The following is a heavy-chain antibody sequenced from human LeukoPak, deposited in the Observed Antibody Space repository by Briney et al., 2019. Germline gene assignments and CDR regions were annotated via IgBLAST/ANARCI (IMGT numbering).Heavy chain of an antibody. V-gene: IGHV3-21*01. CDR2: ISSSSSYI. CDR1: GFTFSSYS. Sequence: PGGSLRLSCAASGFTFSSYSMNWVRQAPGKGLEWVSSISSSSSYIYYADSVKGRFTISRDNAKNSLYLQVNSLRAEDTAVYYCARDRSATMIVVVNSLGYWGQGTLVTVSS. D-gene: IGHD3-22*01. CDR3: ARDRSATMIVVVNSLGY. J-gene: IGHJ4*02.